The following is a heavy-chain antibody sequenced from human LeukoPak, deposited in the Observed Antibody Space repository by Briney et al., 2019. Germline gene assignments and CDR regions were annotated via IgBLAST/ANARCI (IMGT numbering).Heavy chain of an antibody. CDR2: INWNGGST. CDR3: ARGGGSGSSLVVWYFDL. D-gene: IGHD3-10*01. CDR1: GFTFDDYG. Sequence: GGSLRLSCAASGFTFDDYGMSWVRQAPGKGLEGVSGINWNGGSTGYADSVKRRFTISRDNAQNSLYLQMNSLRAEDTALYYCARGGGSGSSLVVWYFDLWGRGTLVTVSS. J-gene: IGHJ2*01. V-gene: IGHV3-20*04.